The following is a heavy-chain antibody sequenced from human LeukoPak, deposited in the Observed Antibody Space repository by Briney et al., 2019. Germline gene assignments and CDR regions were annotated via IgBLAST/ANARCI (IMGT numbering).Heavy chain of an antibody. Sequence: GASVKVSCKASGGTFSSYAISWVRQAPGQGLEWMGGIIPIFGTANYAQKFQGRVTITADESTSTAYMELSSLRSEDTAVYYCARGYGSGSYYPFDYWGQGTLVTVSS. CDR3: ARGYGSGSYYPFDY. J-gene: IGHJ4*02. V-gene: IGHV1-69*13. CDR2: IIPIFGTA. CDR1: GGTFSSYA. D-gene: IGHD3-10*01.